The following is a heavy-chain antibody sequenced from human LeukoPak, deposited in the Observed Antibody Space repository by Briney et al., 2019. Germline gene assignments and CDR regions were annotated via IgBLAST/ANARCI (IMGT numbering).Heavy chain of an antibody. J-gene: IGHJ6*03. Sequence: SETLSLTCTVSGGSISSYYWSWIRQPAGKGLEWIGRIYTSGSTNHNPSLKSRVTMSVDTSKNQFSLKLSSVTAADTAVYYCARVGDSGSYSNYYYYYMDVWGKGTTVTVSS. CDR2: IYTSGST. CDR3: ARVGDSGSYSNYYYYYMDV. V-gene: IGHV4-4*07. D-gene: IGHD1-26*01. CDR1: GGSISSYY.